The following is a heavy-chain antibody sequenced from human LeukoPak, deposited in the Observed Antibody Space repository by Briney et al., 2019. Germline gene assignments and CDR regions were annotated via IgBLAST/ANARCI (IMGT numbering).Heavy chain of an antibody. V-gene: IGHV3-7*01. CDR2: IKQGGSEI. CDR1: GFTFSSHW. Sequence: GGSLRLSCAASGFTFSSHWMNWVRQAPGKGLEWVANIKQGGSEIYYVDSVKGRFTISRDDAKNSLYLQMNSLRDEDTAVYYCARGRGDYWGQGALVTVSS. CDR3: ARGRGDY. J-gene: IGHJ4*02.